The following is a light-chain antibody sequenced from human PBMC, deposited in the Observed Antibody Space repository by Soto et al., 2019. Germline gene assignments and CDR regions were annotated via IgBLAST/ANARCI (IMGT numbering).Light chain of an antibody. V-gene: IGKV3-15*01. CDR1: QSVSSN. J-gene: IGKJ1*01. Sequence: EIVMTQSPATLSVSPGEGATLSCRASQSVSSNLAWYQQKPGQAPRLLIYAASTRPTGIPARFSGSGSGTAFTLTISSLQSEDFAVYYCQHYNDWPPWTFGRGTKVEIK. CDR2: AAS. CDR3: QHYNDWPPWT.